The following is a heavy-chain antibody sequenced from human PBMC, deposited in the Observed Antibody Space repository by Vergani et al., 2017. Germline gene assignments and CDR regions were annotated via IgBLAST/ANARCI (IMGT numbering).Heavy chain of an antibody. V-gene: IGHV1-3*01. CDR2: SNAGNGNT. CDR1: GYTFTSYA. Sequence: QVQLVQSGAEVKKPGASVKVSCKASGYTFTSYAMHWVRQAPGQRLEWMGWSNAGNGNTKYSQKFQGRVTITRDTSASTAYMELSSLRSEDTAVYYCASSWYFALYFDYWGQGTLVTVSS. D-gene: IGHD2-15*01. J-gene: IGHJ4*02. CDR3: ASSWYFALYFDY.